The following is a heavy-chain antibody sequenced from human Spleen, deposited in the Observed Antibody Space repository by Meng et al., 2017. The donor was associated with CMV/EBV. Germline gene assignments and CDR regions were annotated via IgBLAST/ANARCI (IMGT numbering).Heavy chain of an antibody. Sequence: QVQLVQSGAEVKKSGSSVKVSCKASGGTFGNKAFNWVRQAPGQGPEWMGQIMPILAITHYAQKFQGRVTITADKSTTTVYMELGSLRSEDTAVYYCARAPGSSLDYWGQGTLVTVSS. D-gene: IGHD2-2*01. J-gene: IGHJ4*02. CDR2: IMPILAIT. CDR1: GGTFGNKA. CDR3: ARAPGSSLDY. V-gene: IGHV1-69*10.